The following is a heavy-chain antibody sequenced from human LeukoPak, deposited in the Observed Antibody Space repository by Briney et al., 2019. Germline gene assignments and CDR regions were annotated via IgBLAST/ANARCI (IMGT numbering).Heavy chain of an antibody. V-gene: IGHV1-46*01. J-gene: IGHJ4*02. Sequence: GASVKVSCKASGYTFTSYYMHWVRQAPGQGLEWMGIINPSGGSTSYAQKFQGRVTMTRDMSTSTVYMELSSLRSEDTAVYYCARAATEDIVVVPNESKASPFDYWGQGTLVTVSS. D-gene: IGHD2-2*01. CDR2: INPSGGST. CDR3: ARAATEDIVVVPNESKASPFDY. CDR1: GYTFTSYY.